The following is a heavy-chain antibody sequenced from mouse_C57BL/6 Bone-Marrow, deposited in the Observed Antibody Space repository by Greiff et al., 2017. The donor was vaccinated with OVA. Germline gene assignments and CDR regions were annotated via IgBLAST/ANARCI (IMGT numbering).Heavy chain of an antibody. CDR3: ARQWGDVGY. Sequence: DVKLVESGGDLVKPGGSLKLSCAASGFTFSSYGMSWVRQTPDKRLEWVATISSGGSYTYYPDSVKGRFTISRDNAKNTLYLQMSSLKSEDTAMYYCARQWGDVGYWGQGTTLTVSS. D-gene: IGHD1-3*01. V-gene: IGHV5-6*02. CDR1: GFTFSSYG. CDR2: ISSGGSYT. J-gene: IGHJ2*01.